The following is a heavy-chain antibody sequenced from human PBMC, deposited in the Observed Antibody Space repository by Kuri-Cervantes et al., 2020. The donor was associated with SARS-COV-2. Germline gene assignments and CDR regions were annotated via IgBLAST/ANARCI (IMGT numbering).Heavy chain of an antibody. V-gene: IGHV4-31*03. J-gene: IGHJ6*02. D-gene: IGHD3-3*01. Sequence: SETLSLTCTVSGGSISSGGYYWSWIRQHPGKGLEWIGYIYYSGSTYYNPSLKSRVTISVDTSKNQFSLKLSSVTAADTAVYYCARPMPYDFWSGYRAYYYGMDVWGQGTTVTVSS. CDR2: IYYSGST. CDR1: GGSISSGGYY. CDR3: ARPMPYDFWSGYRAYYYGMDV.